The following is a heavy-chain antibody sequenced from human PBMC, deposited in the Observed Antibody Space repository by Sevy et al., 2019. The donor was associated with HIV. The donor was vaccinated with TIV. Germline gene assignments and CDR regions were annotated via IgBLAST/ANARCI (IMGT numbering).Heavy chain of an antibody. J-gene: IGHJ4*02. Sequence: SETLSLTCAVYGGSFSGYYWSWIRQPPGKGLEWIGEINHSGSTNYNPSLKSRVTISVDTSKNQFSLKLSLVTAAGTAVYYCARGGGYCSSTSCYNPGILDFDYWGQGTLVTVSS. D-gene: IGHD2-2*02. CDR3: ARGGGYCSSTSCYNPGILDFDY. CDR2: INHSGST. V-gene: IGHV4-34*01. CDR1: GGSFSGYY.